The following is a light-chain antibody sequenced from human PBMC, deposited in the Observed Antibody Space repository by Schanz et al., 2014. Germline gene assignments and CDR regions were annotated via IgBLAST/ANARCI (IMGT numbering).Light chain of an antibody. V-gene: IGLV2-23*02. Sequence: QSALTQPASVSGSPGESITISCTGSSSDIGGHNFVSWYQQHPGKAPKLMIYDVSNRPSGVSNRFSGSKSGNTASLTISGLQAEDEADYYCCSYAGSSKVFGGGTKVTVL. J-gene: IGLJ2*01. CDR1: SSDIGGHNF. CDR3: CSYAGSSKV. CDR2: DVS.